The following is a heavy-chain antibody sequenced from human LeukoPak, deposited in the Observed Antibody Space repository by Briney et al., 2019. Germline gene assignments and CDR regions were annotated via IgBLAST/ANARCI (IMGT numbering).Heavy chain of an antibody. V-gene: IGHV4-38-2*02. D-gene: IGHD6-19*01. CDR1: GYSISSGYY. CDR2: MYHSGST. CDR3: ATTGYSSGWYEDYYYYYYMDV. J-gene: IGHJ6*03. Sequence: SETLSLTCTVSGYSISSGYYWGWIRQPPGKGLEWIGSMYHSGSTYYNPSLKSRVTISIDTSKNQFSLKLSSVTAADTAVYYCATTGYSSGWYEDYYYYYYMDVWGKGTTVTVSS.